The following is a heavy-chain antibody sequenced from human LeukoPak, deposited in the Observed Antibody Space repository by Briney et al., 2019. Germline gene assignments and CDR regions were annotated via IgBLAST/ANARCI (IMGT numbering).Heavy chain of an antibody. CDR3: VRALLGTSDY. Sequence: GGSLRLSCAASGFTFSTSWMHWVRQVPGKGLVWVSRINPDGSITNYADSVKGRFAISRDNANNMLYLLMNSLRVDDTAVYYCVRALLGTSDYWGQGTLVTVSS. CDR2: INPDGSIT. CDR1: GFTFSTSW. D-gene: IGHD7-27*01. J-gene: IGHJ4*02. V-gene: IGHV3-74*01.